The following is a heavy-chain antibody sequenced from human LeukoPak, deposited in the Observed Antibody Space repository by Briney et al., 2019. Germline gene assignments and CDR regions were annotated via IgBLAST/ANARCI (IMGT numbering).Heavy chain of an antibody. V-gene: IGHV3-7*01. CDR1: GFTFSSYW. Sequence: GGSLRLSCATSGFTFSSYWMSWVRQAPGKGLEWVANIKQDGSEKYYVDSVKGRFTISRDNAKNSLYLQMISLRAEDTAVYYCARVGGRYSPLGYWGQGTLVTVSS. CDR3: ARVGGRYSPLGY. CDR2: IKQDGSEK. D-gene: IGHD3-16*02. J-gene: IGHJ4*02.